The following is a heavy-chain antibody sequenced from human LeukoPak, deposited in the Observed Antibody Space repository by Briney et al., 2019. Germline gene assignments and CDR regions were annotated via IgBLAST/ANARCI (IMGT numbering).Heavy chain of an antibody. J-gene: IGHJ5*02. V-gene: IGHV3-30*18. CDR3: AKTPGVVSP. CDR2: IGFEGSNK. Sequence: PGGSLRLSCAASGFTFSSYGMHWVRQAPGKGLEWVAVIGFEGSNKYYADSVKGRFTISRDNSKNTVYLQLNSLRPEDTAVYYCAKTPGVVSPRGQGTLVTVSS. CDR1: GFTFSSYG. D-gene: IGHD3-22*01.